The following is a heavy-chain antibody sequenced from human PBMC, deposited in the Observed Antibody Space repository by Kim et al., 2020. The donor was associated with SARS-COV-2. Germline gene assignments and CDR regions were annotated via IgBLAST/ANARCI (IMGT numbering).Heavy chain of an antibody. CDR2: T. J-gene: IGHJ6*03. D-gene: IGHD2-15*01. CDR3: ARELLYYYYMDV. Sequence: TNYNPPLKIRVTMSVDTSKSRFSLKLSSVTAADTAVYYCARELLYYYYMDVWGKGTTVTVSS. V-gene: IGHV4-4*07.